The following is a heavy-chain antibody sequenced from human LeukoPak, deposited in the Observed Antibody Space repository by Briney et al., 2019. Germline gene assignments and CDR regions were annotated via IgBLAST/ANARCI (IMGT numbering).Heavy chain of an antibody. CDR1: GFTFSSYA. D-gene: IGHD6-19*01. Sequence: GGSLRLSCAASGFTFSSYAMHRVRQAPGKGLEWVAVISYDGSNKYYADSVKGRFTISRDNSKSTLYLQMNSLRAEDTAVYYCARVKVQWLVQYYFDYWGQGTLVTVSS. CDR2: ISYDGSNK. CDR3: ARVKVQWLVQYYFDY. J-gene: IGHJ4*02. V-gene: IGHV3-30*04.